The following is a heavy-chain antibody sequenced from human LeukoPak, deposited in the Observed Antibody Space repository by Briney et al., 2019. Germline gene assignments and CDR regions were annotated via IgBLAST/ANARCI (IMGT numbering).Heavy chain of an antibody. CDR2: INSDGTAT. J-gene: IGHJ5*02. D-gene: IGHD5-12*01. CDR3: AVSNGGYGP. V-gene: IGHV3-74*01. Sequence: GGFVRVSCGSTAFNFTAYWMHWVRQDPRQGLLWVARINSDGTATNYADSVKGRFTISRDNAKNTLFLQMNRLRAEDTAVYFCAVSNGGYGPWGQGALVTVSS. CDR1: AFNFTAYW.